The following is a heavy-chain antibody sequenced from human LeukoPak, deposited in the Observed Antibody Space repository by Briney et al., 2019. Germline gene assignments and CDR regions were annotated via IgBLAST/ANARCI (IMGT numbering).Heavy chain of an antibody. CDR2: IYYSGST. CDR1: GGSISSGGYY. Sequence: PSQTLSLTCTVSGGSISSGGYYWSWIRQHPGKGLEWIGYIYYSGSTYYNPSLKSRVTISVDTSKNQFSLKLSSVTAADTAVYYCAREGSSDDNWFDPWGQGTLATVSS. V-gene: IGHV4-31*03. D-gene: IGHD2-2*01. CDR3: AREGSSDDNWFDP. J-gene: IGHJ5*02.